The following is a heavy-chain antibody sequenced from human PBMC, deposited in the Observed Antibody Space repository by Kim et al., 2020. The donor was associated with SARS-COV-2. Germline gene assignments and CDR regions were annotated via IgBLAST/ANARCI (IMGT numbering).Heavy chain of an antibody. CDR3: ARGPYGAYVLLDY. CDR1: GFTFSSYA. D-gene: IGHD4-17*01. J-gene: IGHJ4*02. V-gene: IGHV3-30*04. Sequence: GGSLRLSCAASGFTFSSYAMHWVRQAPGKGLEWVAVISYDGSNKYYADSVKGRFTISRDNSKNTLYLQMNSLRAEDTAVYYCARGPYGAYVLLDYWGQGT. CDR2: ISYDGSNK.